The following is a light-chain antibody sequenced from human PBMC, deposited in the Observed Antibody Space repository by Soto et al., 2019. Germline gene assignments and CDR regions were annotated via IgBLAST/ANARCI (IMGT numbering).Light chain of an antibody. J-gene: IGKJ1*01. CDR3: QQYDKWPPRT. V-gene: IGKV1-5*03. CDR1: QSISSW. Sequence: DIQMTQSPSTLSASVGDRVTITCRASQSISSWLAWYQQKPGKAPKLLIYKASSLESGVPARFSGSGSGTEFTLTISSLQSEDSAVYYCQQYDKWPPRTFGQGTKVDI. CDR2: KAS.